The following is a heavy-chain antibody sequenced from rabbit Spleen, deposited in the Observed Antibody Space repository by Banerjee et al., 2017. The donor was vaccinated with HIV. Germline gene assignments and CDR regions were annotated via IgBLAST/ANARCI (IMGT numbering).Heavy chain of an antibody. J-gene: IGHJ4*01. CDR3: ARVSETSGWGEDL. CDR2: IYSAIGYT. CDR1: GFSFSNKAV. D-gene: IGHD4-1*01. Sequence: QEQLVESGGGLVQPEGSLTLTCKAAGFSFSNKAVMCWVRQAPGKGLEWIGYIYSAIGYTYYASWAKGRFTISKTSSTTVTLQMTSLTVADTATYFCARVSETSGWGEDLWGPGTLVTVS. V-gene: IGHV1S45*01.